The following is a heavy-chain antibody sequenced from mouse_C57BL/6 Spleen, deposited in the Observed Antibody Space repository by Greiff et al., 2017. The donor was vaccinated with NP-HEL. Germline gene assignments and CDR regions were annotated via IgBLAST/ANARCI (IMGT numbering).Heavy chain of an antibody. CDR3: ARDDYGTWFAY. Sequence: QVQLQQPGAELVKPGASVKLSCKASGYTFTSYWMHWVKQRPGQGLEWIGMIHPNSGSTNYNEKFKSKATLTVDKSSSTAYMQLSSLTSEDSAVYYCARDDYGTWFAYWGQGTLVTVSA. J-gene: IGHJ3*01. V-gene: IGHV1-64*01. D-gene: IGHD2-4*01. CDR1: GYTFTSYW. CDR2: IHPNSGST.